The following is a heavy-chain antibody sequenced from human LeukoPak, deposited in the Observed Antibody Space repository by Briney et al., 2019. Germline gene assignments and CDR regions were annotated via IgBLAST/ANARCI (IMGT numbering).Heavy chain of an antibody. D-gene: IGHD3-10*01. V-gene: IGHV1-18*01. CDR2: ISAYNGNS. CDR1: GYAFTNFG. Sequence: GASVKVSCKASGYAFTNFGVSWVWQAPGQGLEWMGWISAYNGNSNYAQKLQGRVTMTTDTSTSTAYMELRSLRSDDTAVYYCARVIMVRGVIMNWFDPWGQGTLVTVSS. J-gene: IGHJ5*02. CDR3: ARVIMVRGVIMNWFDP.